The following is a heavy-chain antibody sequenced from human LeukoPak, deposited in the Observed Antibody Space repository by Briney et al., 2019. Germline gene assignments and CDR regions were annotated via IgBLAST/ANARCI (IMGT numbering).Heavy chain of an antibody. CDR1: GYTFTDYY. CDR2: INPSGGST. CDR3: ARIDSSGRGRDDAFDI. J-gene: IGHJ3*02. V-gene: IGHV1-46*01. Sequence: GASVKVSCKASGYTFTDYYMHWVRQAPGQGLEWMGIINPSGGSTSYAQKFQGRVTMTRDTSTSTVYMELSSLRSEDTAVYYCARIDSSGRGRDDAFDIWGQGTMVTVSS. D-gene: IGHD3-22*01.